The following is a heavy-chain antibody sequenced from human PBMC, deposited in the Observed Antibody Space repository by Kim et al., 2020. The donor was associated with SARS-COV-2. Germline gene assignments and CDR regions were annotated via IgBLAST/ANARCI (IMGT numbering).Heavy chain of an antibody. V-gene: IGHV1-3*01. CDR1: GYTFTSYA. Sequence: ASVKVSCKASGYTFTSYAMHWVCQAPGQRLEWMGWINAGNGNTKYSQKFQGRVTITRDTYASTAYMELSSLRSEDTAVYYCARGPIVVVPAAIFDWFDTWGQGTLVTVSS. J-gene: IGHJ5*02. CDR2: INAGNGNT. CDR3: ARGPIVVVPAAIFDWFDT. D-gene: IGHD2-2*01.